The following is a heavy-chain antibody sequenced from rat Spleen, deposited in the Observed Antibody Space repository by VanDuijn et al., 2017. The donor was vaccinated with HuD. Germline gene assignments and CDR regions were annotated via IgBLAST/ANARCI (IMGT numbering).Heavy chain of an antibody. V-gene: IGHV5-25*01. CDR2: ISPSGGST. D-gene: IGHD1-11*01. CDR3: ARHDPPELRRDYYFDY. J-gene: IGHJ2*01. CDR1: GFTFSNYD. Sequence: EVQLVESGGGLVQPGRSLKLSCAASGFTFSNYDMAWVRQAPTKGLEWVASISPSGGSTYYRDSVKGRFTVSRDNAKSTLYLQMDSLRSEDTATYYCARHDPPELRRDYYFDYWGQGVMVTVSS.